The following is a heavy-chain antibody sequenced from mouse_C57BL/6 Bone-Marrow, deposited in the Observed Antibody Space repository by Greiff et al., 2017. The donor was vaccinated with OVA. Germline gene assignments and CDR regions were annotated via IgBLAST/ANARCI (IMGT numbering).Heavy chain of an antibody. CDR3: ARCDGYWTYWYFDV. Sequence: QVQLQQSGAELARPGASVKLSCKASGYTFTSYGLRFVPPLPGPCLSWIGEIYPRSGNTYYNEKFKGKATLTADKSSSTAYMELRSLTSEDSAVYFCARCDGYWTYWYFDVWGTGTTVTVSS. V-gene: IGHV1-81*01. J-gene: IGHJ1*03. D-gene: IGHD2-3*01. CDR2: IYPRSGNT. CDR1: GYTFTSYG.